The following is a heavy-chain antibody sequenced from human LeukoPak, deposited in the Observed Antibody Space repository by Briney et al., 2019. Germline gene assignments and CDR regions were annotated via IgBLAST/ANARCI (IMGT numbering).Heavy chain of an antibody. CDR2: ISGSGGST. CDR1: GFTFSSYA. D-gene: IGHD3-10*01. J-gene: IGHJ4*02. CDR3: ADCPSRSGSYYKYYFDY. V-gene: IGHV3-23*01. Sequence: GGSLRLSCAASGFTFSSYAISWVRQAPGKGLEWVSAISGSGGSTYYADSVKGRFTISRDNSKNTLYLQMNSLRAEDTAVYYCADCPSRSGSYYKYYFDYWGQGTLVTVSS.